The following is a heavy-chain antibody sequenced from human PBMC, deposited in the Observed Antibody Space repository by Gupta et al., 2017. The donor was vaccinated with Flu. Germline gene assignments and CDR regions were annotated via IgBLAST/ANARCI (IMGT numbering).Heavy chain of an antibody. Sequence: EVQLVESGGGLVQPGGSLRLSCAASGFTFSDHSMDWVRQAPGKGLEWVGRIRKKANSYTTIYAASVKGRFTISRDDSDNSLYLQMNNLKVEDTAVYYCARPSCTSTSYCSSPDSWGQGTLVTVSS. D-gene: IGHD2-8*01. CDR1: GFTFSDHS. V-gene: IGHV3-72*01. CDR2: IRKKANSYTT. J-gene: IGHJ4*02. CDR3: ARPSCTSTSYCSSPDS.